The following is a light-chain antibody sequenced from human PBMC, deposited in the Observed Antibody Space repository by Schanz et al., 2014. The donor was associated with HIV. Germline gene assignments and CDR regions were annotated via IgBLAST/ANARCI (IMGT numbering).Light chain of an antibody. J-gene: IGLJ3*02. CDR2: GDT. V-gene: IGLV1-40*01. CDR1: SSNIGADYD. Sequence: QSVLTQPPSVSGAPGQRVTISCTGSSSNIGADYDVNWYQQIPGTAPKLLIYGDTNRPSGVPDRFSGSKSGTSASLAITGLQAEDEADYFCQSYDRSLSGSVFGGGTKLTVL. CDR3: QSYDRSLSGSV.